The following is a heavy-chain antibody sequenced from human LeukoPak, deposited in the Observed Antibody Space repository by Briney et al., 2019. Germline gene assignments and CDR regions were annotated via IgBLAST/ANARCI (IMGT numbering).Heavy chain of an antibody. CDR3: ARGYCSRTSCEDFDY. Sequence: GGSLRLSCAASGFTFSSYWMHWVRQAPGKGLVWVSRINYDGGSTTYADSLKGRFTISRDNAKNSLYLQMNSLRAEDTAVFYCARGYCSRTSCEDFDYWGQGTLVTVSS. V-gene: IGHV3-74*01. CDR1: GFTFSSYW. D-gene: IGHD2-2*01. J-gene: IGHJ4*02. CDR2: INYDGGST.